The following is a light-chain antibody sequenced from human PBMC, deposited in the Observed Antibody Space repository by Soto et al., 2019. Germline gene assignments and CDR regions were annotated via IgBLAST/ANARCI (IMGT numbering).Light chain of an antibody. Sequence: EIVMTQSPATLSVSPGERATLSCRASQSVSSNLAWYQQKPGQAPRLLIYGASTRATGIPARFSGSGSGQDFTLTISSLQSEDFAVYYCQQYNNWPYTFGQGTKLEIK. CDR3: QQYNNWPYT. CDR1: QSVSSN. J-gene: IGKJ2*01. CDR2: GAS. V-gene: IGKV3-15*01.